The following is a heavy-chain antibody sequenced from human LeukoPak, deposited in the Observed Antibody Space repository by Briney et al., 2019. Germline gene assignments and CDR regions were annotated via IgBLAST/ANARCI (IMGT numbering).Heavy chain of an antibody. Sequence: SETLSLTCTVSGGSISSYYWGWIRQPPGKWLEWIGSIYYSGSTYYNPSLKSRVTISVDTSKNQFSLKLNSVTAADTAVYYCARRASIAARVYYYHYMDVWGKGTTVTVSS. J-gene: IGHJ6*03. CDR3: ARRASIAARVYYYHYMDV. CDR1: GGSISSYY. CDR2: IYYSGST. V-gene: IGHV4-39*01. D-gene: IGHD6-6*01.